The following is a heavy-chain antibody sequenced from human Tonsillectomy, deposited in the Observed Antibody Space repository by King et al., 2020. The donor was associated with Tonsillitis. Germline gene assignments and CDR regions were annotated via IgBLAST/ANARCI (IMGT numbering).Heavy chain of an antibody. CDR2: IYYSGST. D-gene: IGHD2-15*01. Sequence: VQLQESGPGLVKPSQTLSLTCTVSGGSISSGDYYWSWIRQPPGKGLEWIGYIYYSGSTYYNPSLKSRVTISVDTSKNQFSLKLSSVTAADTAVYYCASEVFLGYCSGGSCHGLFDYWGQGTLVTVSS. CDR3: ASEVFLGYCSGGSCHGLFDY. V-gene: IGHV4-30-4*01. CDR1: GGSISSGDYY. J-gene: IGHJ4*02.